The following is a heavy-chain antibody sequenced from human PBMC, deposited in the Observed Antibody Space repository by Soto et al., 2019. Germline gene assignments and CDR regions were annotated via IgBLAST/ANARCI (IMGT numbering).Heavy chain of an antibody. CDR3: ARHPTVTTLRYYYYYMDV. Sequence: PSETLSLTCTVSGGSISSSSYYWGWIRQPPGKGLEWIGSIYYSGSTYYNPSLKSRVTISVDTSKNQFSLKLSSVTAADTAVYYCARHPTVTTLRYYYYYMDVWGKGTTVTVSS. D-gene: IGHD4-17*01. CDR1: GGSISSSSYY. V-gene: IGHV4-39*01. CDR2: IYYSGST. J-gene: IGHJ6*03.